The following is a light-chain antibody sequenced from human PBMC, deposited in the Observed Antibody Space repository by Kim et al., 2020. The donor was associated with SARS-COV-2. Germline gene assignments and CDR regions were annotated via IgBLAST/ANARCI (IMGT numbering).Light chain of an antibody. CDR1: QSVSTN. CDR2: RAS. Sequence: EIVMTQSPATLSVSPGERATLSCRASQSVSTNLGWYQEKPGQAPRLLIYRASARATGIPARFSGSGSGTEFTLTISSLQSEDFAVYYCQQYHNWPLTFGQGTRLEIK. J-gene: IGKJ5*01. CDR3: QQYHNWPLT. V-gene: IGKV3-15*01.